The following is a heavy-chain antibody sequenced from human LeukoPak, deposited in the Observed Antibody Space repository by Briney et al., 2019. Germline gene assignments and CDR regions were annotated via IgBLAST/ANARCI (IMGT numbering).Heavy chain of an antibody. Sequence: GGSLRLSCAAFGFTFSSNYMSWVRQAPGKGLEWVSVIYSGGSTYYADSVKGRFTISRDNSKNTLYLQMNSLRAEDTAVYYCARDHYDILTGQDFQHWGQGTLATVSS. CDR2: IYSGGST. CDR3: ARDHYDILTGQDFQH. CDR1: GFTFSSNY. J-gene: IGHJ1*01. V-gene: IGHV3-53*01. D-gene: IGHD3-9*01.